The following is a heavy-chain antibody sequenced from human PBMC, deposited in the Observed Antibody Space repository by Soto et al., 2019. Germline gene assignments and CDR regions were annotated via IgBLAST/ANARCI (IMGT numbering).Heavy chain of an antibody. D-gene: IGHD2-2*01. J-gene: IGHJ6*02. CDR1: GFTFSSYG. V-gene: IGHV3-30*18. CDR3: AKRSRKVNRNYYYGMDV. CDR2: ISYDGSNK. Sequence: GGSLRLSCAASGFTFSSYGMHWVRQAPGKGLEWVAVISYDGSNKYYADSVKGRFTISRDNSKNTLYLQMNSLRAEDTAVYYCAKRSRKVNRNYYYGMDVWGQGTTVTVSS.